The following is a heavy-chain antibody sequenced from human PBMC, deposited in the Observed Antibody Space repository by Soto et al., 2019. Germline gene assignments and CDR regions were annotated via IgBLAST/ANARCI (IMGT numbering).Heavy chain of an antibody. D-gene: IGHD6-19*01. Sequence: ASVKVSCKASGYTFTGYYMHWVRQAPGQGLEWMGWINPNSGGTNYAQKFQGWVTMTRDTSISTAYMELSRLRSDDTAVYYCARDGCAGPGAVACATCYYYYVMDVWGQGTTVTVSS. J-gene: IGHJ6*02. V-gene: IGHV1-2*04. CDR2: INPNSGGT. CDR1: GYTFTGYY. CDR3: ARDGCAGPGAVACATCYYYYVMDV.